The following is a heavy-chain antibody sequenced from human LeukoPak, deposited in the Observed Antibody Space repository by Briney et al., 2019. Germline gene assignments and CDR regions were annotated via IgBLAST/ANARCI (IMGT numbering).Heavy chain of an antibody. CDR2: ISAYNGNT. CDR1: GYTFTSYG. CDR3: ARDSADMVRGVGDAFDI. D-gene: IGHD3-10*01. V-gene: IGHV1-18*01. Sequence: ASVKVSSKASGYTFTSYGISWVRQAPGQGLEWMGWISAYNGNTNYAQKLQGRVTMTTDTSTSTAYMELRSLRSDDTAVYYCARDSADMVRGVGDAFDIWGQGTMVTVSS. J-gene: IGHJ3*02.